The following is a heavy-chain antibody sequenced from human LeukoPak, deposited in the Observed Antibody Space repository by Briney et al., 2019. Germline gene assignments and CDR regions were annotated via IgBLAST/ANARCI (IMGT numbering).Heavy chain of an antibody. J-gene: IGHJ4*02. CDR1: GFILSSNH. CDR3: ARDVYGDGYNSLDY. V-gene: IGHV3-66*01. D-gene: IGHD5-24*01. CDR2: IYSGGYSGGGP. Sequence: SGGSLRLSCAVSGFILSSNHMNWVRQAPGKGLEWVSVIYSGGYSGGGPFYADSVKGRFTTSRDSSKNTLFLQMNSLRAEGTAVYYCARDVYGDGYNSLDYWGLGILVTVSS.